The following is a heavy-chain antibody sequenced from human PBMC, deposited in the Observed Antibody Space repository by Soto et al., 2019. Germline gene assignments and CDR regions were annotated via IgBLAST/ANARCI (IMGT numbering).Heavy chain of an antibody. J-gene: IGHJ5*02. D-gene: IGHD6-13*01. CDR2: INPSGGST. V-gene: IGHV1-46*01. Sequence: ASVKVSCKASGYTFTSYYMHWVRQAPGQGLEWMGIINPSGGSTSYAQKFQGRVTMTRDTSTSTVYMELSSLRSEDTAVYYCARDFHTSFYCSSSENWFDPWGQGTLVTVSS. CDR3: ARDFHTSFYCSSSENWFDP. CDR1: GYTFTSYY.